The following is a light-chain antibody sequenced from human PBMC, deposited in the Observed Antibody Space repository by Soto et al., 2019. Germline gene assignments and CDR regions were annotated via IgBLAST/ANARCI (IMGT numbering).Light chain of an antibody. J-gene: IGKJ5*01. CDR2: DAS. CDR3: QQYHNWPIT. V-gene: IGKV3D-15*01. CDR1: QGVSSY. Sequence: EIVFTQSPATLALSPGERATLSCRASQGVSSYLAWYQQKPGQAPRLLIYDASNRATGIPARFSGSGSGTEFTLTISSLQSEDFAVYYCQQYHNWPITFGQGTRLEIK.